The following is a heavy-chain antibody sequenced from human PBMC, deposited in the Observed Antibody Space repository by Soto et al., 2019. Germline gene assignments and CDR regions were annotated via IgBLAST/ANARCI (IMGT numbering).Heavy chain of an antibody. CDR1: GYSFTSYW. J-gene: IGHJ6*02. Sequence: GEPLKISCKGSGYSFTSYWISWVRQMPGKGLEWMGRIDPSDSYTNYSPSFQGHVTISADKSISTAYLQWSSLKASDTAMYYCARAPALGLYYYGMDVWGQGTTVTVSS. CDR2: IDPSDSYT. V-gene: IGHV5-10-1*01. CDR3: ARAPALGLYYYGMDV. D-gene: IGHD2-2*01.